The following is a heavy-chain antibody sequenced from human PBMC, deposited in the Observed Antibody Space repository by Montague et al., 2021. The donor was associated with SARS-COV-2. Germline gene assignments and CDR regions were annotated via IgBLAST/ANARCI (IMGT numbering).Heavy chain of an antibody. CDR3: ARGSSRLTMTRQPRTRGFYLDL. J-gene: IGHJ4*02. CDR1: FGSISTYY. CDR2: IFYNGST. Sequence: SETLSLTCTVSFGSISTYYWSWIRQPPGKGLEWIGFIFYNGSTKYNPSLKRRVSISLDTSKNQLSLKLSSVTAADTAVYYCARGSSRLTMTRQPRTRGFYLDLWVQGTLIAVSS. V-gene: IGHV4-59*12. D-gene: IGHD4/OR15-4a*01.